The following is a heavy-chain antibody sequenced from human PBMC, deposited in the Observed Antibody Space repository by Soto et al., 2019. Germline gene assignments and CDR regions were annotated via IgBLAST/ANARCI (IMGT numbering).Heavy chain of an antibody. CDR1: GFTVSTNY. D-gene: IGHD6-6*01. J-gene: IGHJ4*02. CDR2: IHSGGNT. Sequence: EVQLVESGGGLVQPGGSLRLSCAASGFTVSTNYMGWVRQAPGRGLEWVSLIHSGGNTDYADSVKGRCTISRDNSKNMVYLQMNSLSAADTAVYYCARADIAARPSTFDYWGQGTLVTVSS. CDR3: ARADIAARPSTFDY. V-gene: IGHV3-66*01.